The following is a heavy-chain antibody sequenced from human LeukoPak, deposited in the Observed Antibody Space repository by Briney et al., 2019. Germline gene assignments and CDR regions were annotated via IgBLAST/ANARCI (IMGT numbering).Heavy chain of an antibody. CDR2: INHSGST. Sequence: SETLSLTCAVYGGSLSGYYWSWIRQPPGKGLEWIGEINHSGSTNYNPSLKSRVTISVDTSKNQFSLRLSSVTAADTAVYYCARSSGYSVDYWGQGTLVTVSS. V-gene: IGHV4-34*01. J-gene: IGHJ4*02. D-gene: IGHD3-22*01. CDR3: ARSSGYSVDY. CDR1: GGSLSGYY.